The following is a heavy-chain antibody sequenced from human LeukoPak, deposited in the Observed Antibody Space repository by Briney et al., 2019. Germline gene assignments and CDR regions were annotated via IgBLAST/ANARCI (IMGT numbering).Heavy chain of an antibody. J-gene: IGHJ4*02. CDR1: GGTFSSYA. V-gene: IGHV1-69*04. Sequence: SVKVSCKASGGTFSSYAISWVRPAPGQGLEWMGRIIPILGIANYAQKFQGRVTVTADKSTSTAYMELSSLRSEDTAVYYCARDLISGIAAADGIDYWGQGTLVTVSS. CDR3: ARDLISGIAAADGIDY. CDR2: IIPILGIA. D-gene: IGHD6-13*01.